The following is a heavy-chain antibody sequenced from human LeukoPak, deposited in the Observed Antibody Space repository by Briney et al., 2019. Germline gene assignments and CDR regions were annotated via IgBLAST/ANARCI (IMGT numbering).Heavy chain of an antibody. CDR1: GGSISSYY. D-gene: IGHD2-15*01. CDR2: IYYSGST. Sequence: PSETLSLTCTVSGGSISSYYWSWIRQPPGKGLEWIGYIYYSGSTNYNPSLKSRVTISVDTSKNQFSLKLSSVTAADTAVYYCARLDCSGGSCYGAFDIWGQGTMVTVSS. V-gene: IGHV4-59*08. CDR3: ARLDCSGGSCYGAFDI. J-gene: IGHJ3*02.